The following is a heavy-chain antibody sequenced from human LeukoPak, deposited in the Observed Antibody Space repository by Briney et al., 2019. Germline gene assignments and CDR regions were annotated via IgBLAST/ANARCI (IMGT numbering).Heavy chain of an antibody. CDR3: ARGNSARWFFDC. CDR1: GYTIGSFGSYW. J-gene: IGHJ4*02. V-gene: IGHV5-51*01. CDR2: IYPIDSDT. Sequence: GESLKISCKGSGYTIGSFGSYWIAWVRRMPGKGLEWMGPIYPIDSDTRYNPSFEGQVTVSVDRSISTAYLQWSSLKASDTAMYYCARGNSARWFFDCWGQGSLLTVSS. D-gene: IGHD3-9*01.